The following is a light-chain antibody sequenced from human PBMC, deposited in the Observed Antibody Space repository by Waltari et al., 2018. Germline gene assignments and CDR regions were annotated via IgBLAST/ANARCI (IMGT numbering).Light chain of an antibody. V-gene: IGLV1-40*01. CDR1: KSNIGEDFD. J-gene: IGLJ2*01. Sequence: QSVLTQPPSVSGAPGQRVTISCSGPKSNIGEDFDVPWYQQVPGTAPKLLLHSFSNRPSGVSDRFSGFKSGASASLVITGLQAEDEAMYYCQSYDTTLSAVVFGGGTRLTV. CDR3: QSYDTTLSAVV. CDR2: SFS.